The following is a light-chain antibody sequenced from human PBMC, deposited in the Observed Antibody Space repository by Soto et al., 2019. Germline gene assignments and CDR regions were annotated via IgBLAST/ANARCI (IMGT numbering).Light chain of an antibody. CDR1: SSDVGGYNF. CDR2: EVS. V-gene: IGLV2-8*01. J-gene: IGLJ2*01. Sequence: HSVLTQPPSASGSPGQSVTISCTGTSSDVGGYNFVSWYQQHPGKAPKLMIYEVSKRPSGVPDRFSGSKSGNTASLTVSGLQADDEADYYCTSYAGSNIPVVFGGGTKLTVL. CDR3: TSYAGSNIPVV.